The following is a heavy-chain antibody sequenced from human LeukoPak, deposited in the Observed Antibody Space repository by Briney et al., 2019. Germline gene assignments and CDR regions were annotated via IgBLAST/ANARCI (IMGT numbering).Heavy chain of an antibody. CDR1: GFTFSNYA. J-gene: IGHJ6*02. CDR2: ISGGGGTT. Sequence: GGSLRLSCAASGFTFSNYAMSWVRHAPGEGLEWVSGISGGGGTTYYADFVKGRFTISRDNAKNSLYLQMNSLRAEDTAVYYCARPRSDNWNSRGMDVWGQGTTVTVSS. V-gene: IGHV3-23*01. CDR3: ARPRSDNWNSRGMDV. D-gene: IGHD1-7*01.